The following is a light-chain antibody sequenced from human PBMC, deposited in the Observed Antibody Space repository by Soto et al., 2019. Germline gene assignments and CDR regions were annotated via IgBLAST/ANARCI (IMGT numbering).Light chain of an antibody. V-gene: IGLV2-8*01. CDR1: SSDVGGYNY. J-gene: IGLJ2*01. Sequence: QSVLTQPPSASGSPGRSVTISCTGTSSDVGGYNYVSWYQQHSGKAPKLMIYEVSKRPSGVPDRFSGSKSDNTASLTVSGLQAEDEADYFCSSYTGSDAVVFGGGTKLPS. CDR3: SSYTGSDAVV. CDR2: EVS.